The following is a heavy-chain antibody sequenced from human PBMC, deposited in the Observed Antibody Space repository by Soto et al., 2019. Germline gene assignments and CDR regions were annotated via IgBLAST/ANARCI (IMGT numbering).Heavy chain of an antibody. J-gene: IGHJ4*02. Sequence: GESLKISCKGSGYSFSTYWITWVRQMPGKGLEWLGTIDPSDSYSNYSPSFQGHITISADKSISTAYLQWNTLKASDTAIYYCARTMDTNMISALARWGQGTLVTISS. V-gene: IGHV5-10-1*01. D-gene: IGHD5-18*01. CDR2: IDPSDSYS. CDR1: GYSFSTYW. CDR3: ARTMDTNMISALAR.